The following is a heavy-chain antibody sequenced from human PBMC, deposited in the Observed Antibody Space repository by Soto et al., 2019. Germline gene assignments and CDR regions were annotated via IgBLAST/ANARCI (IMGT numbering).Heavy chain of an antibody. CDR1: GLTFRTAW. CDR3: ARLYFGVPS. V-gene: IGHV3-15*07. CDR2: VKSNADGGAT. J-gene: IGHJ5*02. D-gene: IGHD4-17*01. Sequence: EVQVVESGGGLVKPGGSLRLSCAASGLTFRTAWMNWLRQGPGKGLEWVGRVKSNADGGATDYAEPAKGIFTISRDDSENTLYLHMTSLKTEDTAVYYCARLYFGVPSWGQGTLVTVSS.